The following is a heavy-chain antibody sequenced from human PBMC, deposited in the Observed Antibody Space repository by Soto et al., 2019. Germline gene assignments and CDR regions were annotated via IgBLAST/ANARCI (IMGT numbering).Heavy chain of an antibody. Sequence: EVHLLESGGGFVQPGGSLRLSCAASGFSFNSYAMVCVRQAPGKWLEWVSVISARGGSSYFADSVKGRFTISRDNSQNVLSLEMNSLRAEDTAIYFCAKGSIEYSASVDNWGQGTLVLVSS. CDR3: AKGSIEYSASVDN. J-gene: IGHJ4*02. D-gene: IGHD5-12*01. CDR2: ISARGGSS. CDR1: GFSFNSYA. V-gene: IGHV3-23*01.